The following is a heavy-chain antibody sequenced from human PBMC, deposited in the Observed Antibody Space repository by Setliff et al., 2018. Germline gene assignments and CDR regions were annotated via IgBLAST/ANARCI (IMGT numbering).Heavy chain of an antibody. D-gene: IGHD3-10*01. CDR1: GGSISSSSYY. CDR2: IYYSGST. CDR3: SATDDYGGSQYYLDY. Sequence: SETLSLTCTVSGGSISSSSYYWGWIRQPPGKGLEWIGSIYYSGSTYYNPSLKSRVTISVDTSKNQFSLKLSSVTAADTAVYYCSATDDYGGSQYYLDYWGQGTLVTVSS. J-gene: IGHJ4*02. V-gene: IGHV4-39*01.